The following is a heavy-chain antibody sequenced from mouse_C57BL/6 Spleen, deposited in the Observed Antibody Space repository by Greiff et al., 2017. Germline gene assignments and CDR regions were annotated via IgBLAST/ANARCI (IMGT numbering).Heavy chain of an antibody. V-gene: IGHV1-55*01. Sequence: VQLQQPGAELVKPGASVKMSCKASGYTFTSYWITWVKQRPGQGLEWIGDIYPGSGSTNYNEKFKSKATLTVDTSSSTAYMQLSSLTSEDSAVYYCARGKGTSYYFDYWGQGTTLTVSS. CDR3: ARGKGTSYYFDY. CDR2: IYPGSGST. J-gene: IGHJ2*01. CDR1: GYTFTSYW.